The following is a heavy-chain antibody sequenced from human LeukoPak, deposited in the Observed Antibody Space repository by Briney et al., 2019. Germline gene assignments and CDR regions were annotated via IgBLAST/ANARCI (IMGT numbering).Heavy chain of an antibody. V-gene: IGHV3-23*01. CDR3: AKGGVLLWFGESPDAFDI. D-gene: IGHD3-10*01. J-gene: IGHJ3*02. CDR2: ISGSGGST. CDR1: RFTFSSST. Sequence: GGSLRLSCAASRFTFSSSTMSWVRQAPGKGLEWVSTISGSGGSTHYADSVKGWFTISRDNSKNTLFLQMNSLRAEDTAVYYCAKGGVLLWFGESPDAFDIWGQGTMVTVSS.